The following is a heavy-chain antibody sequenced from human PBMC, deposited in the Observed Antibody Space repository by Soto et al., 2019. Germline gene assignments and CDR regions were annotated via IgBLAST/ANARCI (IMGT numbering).Heavy chain of an antibody. CDR2: IIPISGTT. Sequence: PVKVSRKASGGTLNTHAIIWVRQAPGHVLEWMGGIIPISGTTYYTQKFQGRVTITADEPTSTAFMELSSLKSEDTAVFYCARGYCSGGNCYSGMDVWGQGTMVTVSS. CDR1: GGTLNTHA. J-gene: IGHJ6*02. V-gene: IGHV1-69*01. CDR3: ARGYCSGGNCYSGMDV. D-gene: IGHD2-15*01.